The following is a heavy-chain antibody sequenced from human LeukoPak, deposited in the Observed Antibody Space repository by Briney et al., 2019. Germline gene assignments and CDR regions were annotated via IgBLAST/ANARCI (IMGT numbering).Heavy chain of an antibody. CDR2: IRYDGSNK. Sequence: GGSLRLSCAASGFTFSSYGMHWVRQAPGKGLEWVAFIRYDGSNKYYADSVKGRFTISRDNSKNTLYLQMNSLRAEDTAVYYCAKTAAIVAVVAANDYWGQGTLVTVSS. D-gene: IGHD2-15*01. CDR1: GFTFSSYG. V-gene: IGHV3-30*02. J-gene: IGHJ4*02. CDR3: AKTAAIVAVVAANDY.